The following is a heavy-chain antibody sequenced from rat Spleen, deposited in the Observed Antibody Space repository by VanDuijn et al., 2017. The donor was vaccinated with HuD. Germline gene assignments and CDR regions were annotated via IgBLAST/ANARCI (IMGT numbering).Heavy chain of an antibody. CDR3: ARLGGY. Sequence: QVQLKESGPGLVKPSLTLSLTCTVPGFPLSRYGVIWVRQPPGKGLEWMGVIWGNGDTNYTSALKSRLSIRRDTSKNQVFLKVNNLQTEDTAMYFCARLGGYWGQGVMVTVSS. CDR1: GFPLSRYG. D-gene: IGHD1-6*01. J-gene: IGHJ2*01. CDR2: IWGNGDT. V-gene: IGHV2S61*01.